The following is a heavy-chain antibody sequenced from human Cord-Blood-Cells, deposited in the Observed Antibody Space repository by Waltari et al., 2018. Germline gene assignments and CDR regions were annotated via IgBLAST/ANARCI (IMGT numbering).Heavy chain of an antibody. Sequence: QVQLVQSGAEVQQPGASVQVSCKASGYTFTGYYMPWVRQAPGQGLEWMGWINPNSGGTNYAQKFQGRVTMTRDTSISTAYMELSRLRSDDTAVYYCARGSSWGIEDAFDIWGQGTMVTVSS. CDR2: INPNSGGT. CDR1: GYTFTGYY. D-gene: IGHD7-27*01. V-gene: IGHV1-2*02. J-gene: IGHJ3*02. CDR3: ARGSSWGIEDAFDI.